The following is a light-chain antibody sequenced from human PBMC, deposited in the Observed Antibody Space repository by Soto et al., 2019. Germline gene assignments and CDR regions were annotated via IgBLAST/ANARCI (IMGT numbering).Light chain of an antibody. CDR1: QGISSY. Sequence: AIRMTQSPSSFSASTGDRVTITCRASQGISSYLAWYQQKPGKAPKLLIYAASTLQSGVPSRFSGSGSGTDFTLTISCLQSEYFATYFCQHYYSYPRTCGKGTKVELK. CDR2: AAS. J-gene: IGKJ1*01. CDR3: QHYYSYPRT. V-gene: IGKV1-8*01.